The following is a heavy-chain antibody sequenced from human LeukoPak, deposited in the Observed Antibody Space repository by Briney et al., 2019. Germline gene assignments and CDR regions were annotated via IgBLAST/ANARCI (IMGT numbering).Heavy chain of an antibody. J-gene: IGHJ4*02. V-gene: IGHV4-39*01. D-gene: IGHD3-3*01. CDR1: GGSISSSSYY. CDR3: ARHPRTYYDFWSGPGYFDY. Sequence: SETLSLTCTVSGGSISSSSYYWGWIRQPPGKGLEWIGSIYYSGSTYYNPSLKSRVTISVDKSKNQFSLKLSSVTAADTAVYYCARHPRTYYDFWSGPGYFDYWGQGTLVTVSS. CDR2: IYYSGST.